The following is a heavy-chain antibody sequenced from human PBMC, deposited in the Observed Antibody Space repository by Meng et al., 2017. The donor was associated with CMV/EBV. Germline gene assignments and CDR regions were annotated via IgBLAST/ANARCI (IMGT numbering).Heavy chain of an antibody. D-gene: IGHD3-3*01. J-gene: IGHJ4*02. CDR1: GGSFSGYY. CDR2: INHSGST. V-gene: IGHV4-34*01. CDR3: ARGQTYYDFWSCYSD. Sequence: SETLSLTCAVYGGSFSGYYWSWIRQPPGKGLEWIGEINHSGSTNYNPSLKSRVTISVDTSTNQFSLKLSSVTAADTAVYYCARGQTYYDFWSCYSDWGQGTLVTVSS.